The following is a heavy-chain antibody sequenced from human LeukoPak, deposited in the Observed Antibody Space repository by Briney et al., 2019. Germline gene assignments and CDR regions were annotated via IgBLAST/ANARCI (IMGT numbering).Heavy chain of an antibody. Sequence: GGSLRLSCAASGFTFSGYGMHWVRQAPGKGLEWVAFVRYDSSNKYYADSVKGRFTVSRDNSKNMLYLQMNSLRAEDTAVYYCAELGITMIGGVWGKGTTVTISS. CDR2: VRYDSSNK. CDR1: GFTFSGYG. V-gene: IGHV3-30*02. D-gene: IGHD3-10*02. CDR3: AELGITMIGGV. J-gene: IGHJ6*04.